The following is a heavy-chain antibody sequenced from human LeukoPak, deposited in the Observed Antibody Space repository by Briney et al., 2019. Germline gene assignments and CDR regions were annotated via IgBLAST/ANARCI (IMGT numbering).Heavy chain of an antibody. V-gene: IGHV3-30*18. CDR2: ISYDGIDK. CDR3: AKDGDYYDSRGYFDY. D-gene: IGHD3-22*01. J-gene: IGHJ4*02. CDR1: GFTFSYYG. Sequence: PGGSLRLSCAASGFTFSYYGMHWVRQAPGKGLEWVAVISYDGIDKYYADSVKGRFTISRDNSRNTLYLQMNSLTAEDTAVYYCAKDGDYYDSRGYFDYWGQGTLVTVYS.